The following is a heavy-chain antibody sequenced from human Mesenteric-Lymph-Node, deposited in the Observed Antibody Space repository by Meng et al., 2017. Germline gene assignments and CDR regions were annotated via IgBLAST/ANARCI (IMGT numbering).Heavy chain of an antibody. Sequence: QVRLQGRGQGMGKATGTLSPACDVSGGSMSSSNWRSWVRQPPGKGLEWIGDSYHSGSTNYTPSLKSRVTISVDKSENQFSLNLSSVTAADTAVYYCARVGQWLPIDYWGQGTLVTVSS. CDR3: ARVGQWLPIDY. V-gene: IGHV4-4*02. CDR2: SYHSGST. CDR1: GGSMSSSNW. D-gene: IGHD6-19*01. J-gene: IGHJ4*02.